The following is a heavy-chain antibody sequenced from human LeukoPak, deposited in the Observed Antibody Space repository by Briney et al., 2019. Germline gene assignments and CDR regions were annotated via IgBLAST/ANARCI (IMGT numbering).Heavy chain of an antibody. D-gene: IGHD3-22*01. CDR1: GGSISSYY. CDR2: IYYSGST. Sequence: SETLSLTCTVSGGSISSYYWSWIRQPPGKGLEWIGYIYYSGSTSYNPSLKSRVTISVDTSKYQFSLKLSSVTAADTAVYYCARDNGNYYDSSGFLDAFDIWGQGTMVTVSS. CDR3: ARDNGNYYDSSGFLDAFDI. V-gene: IGHV4-59*01. J-gene: IGHJ3*02.